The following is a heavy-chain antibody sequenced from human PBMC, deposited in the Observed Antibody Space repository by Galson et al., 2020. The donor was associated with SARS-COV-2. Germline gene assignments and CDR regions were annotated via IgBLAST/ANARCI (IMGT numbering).Heavy chain of an antibody. J-gene: IGHJ4*02. CDR1: GGALNSGNYY. CDR3: ARDRKGYDSSGYYVQGFDY. V-gene: IGHV4-61*02. Sequence: SETLSLTCTVSGGALNSGNYYWNWIRQPAGKGLEWNGRILASGSTSSNPSLRSRVTISVDTSKNQFSLRLTSVTAAEPAVYYCARDRKGYDSSGYYVQGFDYWGQGALVTVSS. D-gene: IGHD3-22*01. CDR2: ILASGST.